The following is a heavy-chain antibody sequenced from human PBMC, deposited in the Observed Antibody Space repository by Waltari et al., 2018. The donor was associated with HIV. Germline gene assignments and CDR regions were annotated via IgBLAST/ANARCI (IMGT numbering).Heavy chain of an antibody. V-gene: IGHV3-33*01. CDR1: GFTFKNYG. CDR2: IWYDGSNK. Sequence: QVQLVESGGGVVQLGRSLRPYCAASGFTFKNYGLHWVRQAPGKGLEWVAVIWYDGSNKYYADSVKGRFTISRDNSKNRLYLQMNSLRAEDTAVYYCARDRGGSSSLVLDSWGQGTLVTVSS. D-gene: IGHD6-6*01. CDR3: ARDRGGSSSLVLDS. J-gene: IGHJ4*02.